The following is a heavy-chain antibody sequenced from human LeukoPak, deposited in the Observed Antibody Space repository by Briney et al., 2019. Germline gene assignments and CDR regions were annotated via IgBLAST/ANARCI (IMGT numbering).Heavy chain of an antibody. V-gene: IGHV5-51*01. CDR3: ARQGAAGKYYHYYMDV. CDR1: GYNFPIYW. J-gene: IGHJ6*03. D-gene: IGHD6-13*01. CDR2: IYPDDSNT. Sequence: GESLKISCQGSGYNFPIYWIGWVRQMPGQGLEWMGIIYPDDSNTIYGPSFQGQVTISADKSINTAYLERSSLKASDTAIYYCARQGAAGKYYHYYMDVWGKGTTVTVSS.